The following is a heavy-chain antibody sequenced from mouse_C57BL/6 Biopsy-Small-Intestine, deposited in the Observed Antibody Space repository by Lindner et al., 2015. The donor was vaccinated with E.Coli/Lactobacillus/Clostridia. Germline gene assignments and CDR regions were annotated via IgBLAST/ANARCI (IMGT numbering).Heavy chain of an antibody. J-gene: IGHJ3*01. Sequence: VQLQESGAELVSPGASVKLSCTASGFNIEDDYIHWVRQAPGKGLEWVARIRSQSNKYATYYADSVKDRFIISRDDSQSMLYLQMNTLKTGDTAMYYCVREGYGHYEWFAYWGQGTLVTVSA. CDR3: VREGYGHYEWFAY. D-gene: IGHD2-1*01. CDR2: IRSQSNKYAT. CDR1: GFNIEDDY. V-gene: IGHV10-3*01.